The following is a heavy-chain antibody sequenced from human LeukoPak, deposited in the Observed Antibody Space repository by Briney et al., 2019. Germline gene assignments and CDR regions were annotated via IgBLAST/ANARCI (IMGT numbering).Heavy chain of an antibody. D-gene: IGHD2-2*01. CDR2: IYHSGST. CDR3: ASNRGYCSSTSCYWYAFDI. CDR1: GGSISSGGYY. Sequence: SQTLSLTCTVSGGSISSGGYYWSWIRQPPGKGLEWIGYIYHSGSTYYNPSLKSRVTISVDRSKNQFSLKLSSVTAADTSVYYCASNRGYCSSTSCYWYAFDIWGQGTMVTVSS. V-gene: IGHV4-30-2*01. J-gene: IGHJ3*02.